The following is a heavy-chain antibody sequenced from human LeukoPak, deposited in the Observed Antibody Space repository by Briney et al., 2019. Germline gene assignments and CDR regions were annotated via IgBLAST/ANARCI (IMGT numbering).Heavy chain of an antibody. V-gene: IGHV1-46*01. CDR2: INPSGGST. CDR1: GYTFTSYY. CDR3: AREGYYGSGFVFYMDV. Sequence: ASVKVSCKASGYTFTSYYMHWVRQAPGQGLEWMGIINPSGGSTSYAQKFQGRVTMTRDTSISTAYMELSRLRSDDTAVYYCAREGYYGSGFVFYMDVWGKGTTVTISS. J-gene: IGHJ6*03. D-gene: IGHD3-10*01.